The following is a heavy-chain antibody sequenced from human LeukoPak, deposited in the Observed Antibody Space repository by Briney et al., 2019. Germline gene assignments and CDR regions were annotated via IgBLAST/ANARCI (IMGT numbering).Heavy chain of an antibody. CDR3: TRTTTTADWYFDL. V-gene: IGHV3-74*01. CDR2: INSDGSST. D-gene: IGHD1-1*01. J-gene: IGHJ2*01. CDR1: GFTFSNYW. Sequence: PRGSLRLSCAVSGFTFSNYWMYWVRQAPGKRLVWVARINSDGSSTTYADSVEGRFTISRDNTKSMLHLQMHSLRVDDSAVYFCTRTTTTADWYFDLWGRGTLVTVSS.